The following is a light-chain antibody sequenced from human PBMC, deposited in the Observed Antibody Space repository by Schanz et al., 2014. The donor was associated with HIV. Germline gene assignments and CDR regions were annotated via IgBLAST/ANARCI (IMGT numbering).Light chain of an antibody. J-gene: IGLJ1*01. V-gene: IGLV2-14*02. CDR2: EVS. CDR1: SSDVANYNL. Sequence: QSALTQPASVSGSPGQSITISCTATSSDVANYNLVTWYQHHPGKAPKLMIYEVSKRPSGVPDRFSGSKSGNTASLTISGLQAEDEADYYCSSYTSSSTGVFGTGTKLTVL. CDR3: SSYTSSSTGV.